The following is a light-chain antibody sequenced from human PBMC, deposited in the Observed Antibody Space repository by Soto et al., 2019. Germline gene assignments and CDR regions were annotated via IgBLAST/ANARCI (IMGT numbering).Light chain of an antibody. Sequence: DIQLTQSPSFLSASVGDRVTITCRASQDVSDYLAWYQHAPGKAPNLLIYAAYTLQSGVPSRFSGSGSGTEFSLTITSLQPEDFATYYCQYINGAPTITCGQGTRREIK. J-gene: IGKJ5*01. CDR2: AAY. CDR1: QDVSDY. CDR3: QYINGAPTIT. V-gene: IGKV1-9*01.